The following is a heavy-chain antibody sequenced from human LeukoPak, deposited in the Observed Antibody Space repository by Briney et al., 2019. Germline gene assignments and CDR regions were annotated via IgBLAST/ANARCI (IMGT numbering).Heavy chain of an antibody. CDR3: GRSGYYDSSIDY. D-gene: IGHD3-22*01. CDR1: GGSINRYY. CDR2: IHDTGST. J-gene: IGHJ4*02. V-gene: IGHV4-59*01. Sequence: KPSETLSLTCTVSGGSINRYYWIWIRQPPGKGLEWIGYIHDTGSTKNNPSLQSRVTISVDPSKNQVSLKMRFVTAADTAVYYCGRSGYYDSSIDYWGQGTLVTVSS.